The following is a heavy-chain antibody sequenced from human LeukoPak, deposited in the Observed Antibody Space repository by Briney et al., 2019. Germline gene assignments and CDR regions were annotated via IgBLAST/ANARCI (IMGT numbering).Heavy chain of an antibody. CDR1: GYTFTGYY. Sequence: ASVKVSCKASGYTFTGYYMHWVRQAPRQGLEWMGWINPNSGGTNYAQKFQGRVTMTRDTSISTAYMELSRLRSDDTAVYYCARDRGIAARRENWFDPWGQGTLVTVSS. CDR2: INPNSGGT. D-gene: IGHD6-6*01. V-gene: IGHV1-2*02. CDR3: ARDRGIAARRENWFDP. J-gene: IGHJ5*02.